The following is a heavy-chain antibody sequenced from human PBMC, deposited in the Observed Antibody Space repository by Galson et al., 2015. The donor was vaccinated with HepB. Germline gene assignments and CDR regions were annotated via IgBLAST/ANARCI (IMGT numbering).Heavy chain of an antibody. D-gene: IGHD2-15*01. CDR2: IWYDGSNK. V-gene: IGHV3-33*01. CDR1: GFTFSSYG. Sequence: SLRLSCAASGFTFSSYGMHWVRQAPGKGPEWVAVIWYDGSNKYYADSVKGRFTISRDNSKNTLYLQMNSLRAEDTAVYHCARSGYCSGGRCYATYYYHYGMDLWGQGTTVTVSS. J-gene: IGHJ6*02. CDR3: ARSGYCSGGRCYATYYYHYGMDL.